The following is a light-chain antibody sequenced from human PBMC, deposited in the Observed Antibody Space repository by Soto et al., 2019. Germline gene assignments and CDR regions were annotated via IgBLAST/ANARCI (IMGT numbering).Light chain of an antibody. J-gene: IGLJ1*01. Sequence: QSVLTQSPSVSGAPGQRVSISCTGTSSNIGAGFDVHWYQQLPATAPKLLIYGNNNRPSGVPDRFSDSKSGTSASLAITGVQAEDEADYYCNAYDPDVIGGSVFRTGTKLTVL. CDR1: SSNIGAGFD. V-gene: IGLV1-40*01. CDR3: NAYDPDVIGGSV. CDR2: GNN.